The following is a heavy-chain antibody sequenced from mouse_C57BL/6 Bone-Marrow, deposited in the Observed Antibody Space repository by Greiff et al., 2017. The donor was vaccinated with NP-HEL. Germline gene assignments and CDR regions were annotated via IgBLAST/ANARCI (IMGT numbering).Heavy chain of an antibody. CDR2: IDPSDSET. J-gene: IGHJ1*03. CDR1: GYTFTSYW. D-gene: IGHD4-1*01. CDR3: ARYSSGTGTGPNWDFDV. Sequence: QVQLQQPGAELVRPGSSVKLSCKASGYTFTSYWMHWVKQRPIQGLEWIGNIDPSDSETHYNQKFKDKATLTVDKSSSTAYMQLSSLTSEDSAVYYCARYSSGTGTGPNWDFDVWGTGTTVTVSS. V-gene: IGHV1-52*01.